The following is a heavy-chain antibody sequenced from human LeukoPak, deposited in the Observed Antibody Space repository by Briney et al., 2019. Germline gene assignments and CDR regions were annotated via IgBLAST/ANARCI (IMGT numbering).Heavy chain of an antibody. Sequence: GRSLRLSCAASGFTFSSYAMSWVRQAPGKGLEWVSAISGSGGSTYYADSVKGRFTISRDNSKNTLYLQMNSLRAEDTAVYYCAKARLTRGSPGGFDYWGQGTLVTVSS. CDR3: AKARLTRGSPGGFDY. V-gene: IGHV3-23*01. J-gene: IGHJ4*02. D-gene: IGHD6-6*01. CDR1: GFTFSSYA. CDR2: ISGSGGST.